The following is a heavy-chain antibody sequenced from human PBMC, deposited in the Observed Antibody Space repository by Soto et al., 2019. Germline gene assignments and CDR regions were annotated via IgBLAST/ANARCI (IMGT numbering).Heavy chain of an antibody. J-gene: IGHJ5*02. CDR1: GGSISSSSYY. CDR3: ARQGPETTARRWFDP. Sequence: SETLSLTCTVSGGSISSSSYYWGWIRQPPGKGLEWIGSIYYSGSTYYNPSLKSRVTISVDTSKNQFSLKLSSVTAADTAVYYCARQGPETTARRWFDPWGQGTLVTVSS. D-gene: IGHD4-4*01. V-gene: IGHV4-39*01. CDR2: IYYSGST.